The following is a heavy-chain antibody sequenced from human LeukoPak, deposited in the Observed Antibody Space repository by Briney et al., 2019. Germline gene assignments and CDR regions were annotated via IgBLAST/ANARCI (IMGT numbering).Heavy chain of an antibody. CDR1: GFTFDDYA. CDR3: AKDSQLLV. V-gene: IGHV3-9*01. Sequence: GRSLRLSCAASGFTFDDYAMHWVRQAPGKGLEWASGICCNSHSIGYADSVKGRFTISRDNAKNSLYLQMNSLRAEDTALYYCAKDSQLLVWGQGTLVTVSS. J-gene: IGHJ4*02. D-gene: IGHD6-13*01. CDR2: ICCNSHSI.